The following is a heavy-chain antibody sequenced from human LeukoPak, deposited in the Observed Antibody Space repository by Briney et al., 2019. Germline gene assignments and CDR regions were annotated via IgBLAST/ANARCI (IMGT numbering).Heavy chain of an antibody. D-gene: IGHD3-22*01. V-gene: IGHV4-34*01. J-gene: IGHJ4*02. CDR3: ARANFSRRLSKRPYYYDSSGSIDY. CDR1: GGSFSGYY. Sequence: SETLSLTCAVYGGSFSGYYWSWIRQPPGKGLEWIGEINHSGSTNYNPSLKSRVTISVDTSKNQFSLKLSSVTAADTAVYYCARANFSRRLSKRPYYYDSSGSIDYWGQGTLVTVSS. CDR2: INHSGST.